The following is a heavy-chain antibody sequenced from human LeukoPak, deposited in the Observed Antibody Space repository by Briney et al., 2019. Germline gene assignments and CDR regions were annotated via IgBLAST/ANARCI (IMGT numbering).Heavy chain of an antibody. V-gene: IGHV1-69*05. Sequence: SVKVSCKASGGTFSSYAISWVRQAPGQGLEWMGGIIPIFGTANYAQKFQGRVTITTDESTSTAYMELSSLRSEDTAVYYCARASGVRFLEWLFHFDYWGQGTLVTVSS. CDR1: GGTFSSYA. D-gene: IGHD3-3*01. CDR2: IIPIFGTA. CDR3: ARASGVRFLEWLFHFDY. J-gene: IGHJ4*02.